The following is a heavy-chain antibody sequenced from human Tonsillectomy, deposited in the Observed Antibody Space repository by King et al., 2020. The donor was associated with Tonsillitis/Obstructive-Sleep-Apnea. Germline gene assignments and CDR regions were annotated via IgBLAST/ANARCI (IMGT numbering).Heavy chain of an antibody. CDR2: IFSNDEK. D-gene: IGHD3/OR15-3a*01. J-gene: IGHJ3*02. V-gene: IGHV2-26*01. CDR3: ARIREGGLGDAFDI. Sequence: ITLKESGPVLVKPPETLTLTCTVSGFSLNNARMGVSWIRQPPGKALEWLAHIFSNDEKSYSTSLKSRLTISKDTSKSQVVLTMTNMDPVDTATYYCARIREGGLGDAFDIWGQGTMVTVSS. CDR1: GFSLNNARMG.